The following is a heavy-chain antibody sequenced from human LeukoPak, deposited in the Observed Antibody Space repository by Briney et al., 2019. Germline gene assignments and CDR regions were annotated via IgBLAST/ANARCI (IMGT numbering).Heavy chain of an antibody. CDR3: ARQTAMGRSGDY. D-gene: IGHD5-18*01. CDR2: IDPSDSET. V-gene: IGHV5-51*01. CDR1: GYSFTSYW. Sequence: GESLKISCKASGYSFTSYWIGWVRQMPGKGLEWMGIIDPSDSETRYAPSFQGQVTISVDKSLTTAYLQWNSLKASDTAMYYCARQTAMGRSGDYWGQGTLVTVSS. J-gene: IGHJ4*02.